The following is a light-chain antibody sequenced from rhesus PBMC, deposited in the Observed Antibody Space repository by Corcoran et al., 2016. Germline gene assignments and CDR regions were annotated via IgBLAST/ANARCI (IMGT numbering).Light chain of an antibody. CDR3: QQHNSHPRT. CDR1: QTISSY. CDR2: AAS. Sequence: DIQMTQSPSSLSASVGDRVTITCRASQTISSYLAWYQQKPGKVPKLLIYAASILQSGVPSRFSGSGSGTDFTLTISSLQPEDFATYYCQQHNSHPRTFGQGTKVEIK. V-gene: IGKV1-44*03. J-gene: IGKJ1*01.